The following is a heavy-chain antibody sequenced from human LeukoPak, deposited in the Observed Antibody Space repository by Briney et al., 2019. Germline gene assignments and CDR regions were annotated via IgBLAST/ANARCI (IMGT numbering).Heavy chain of an antibody. V-gene: IGHV1-8*01. J-gene: IGHJ6*02. Sequence: ASVKLSCKVSGYTFTSYDINWVRQATGQELEWMGWMNPSSNVTVYAQKFEGRVTMTGNTSISTAFMELSSLRSEDTAVYYCARGDSSQLWLRELFSHGMDVWGQGTTVTVSS. CDR2: MNPSSNVT. CDR1: GYTFTSYD. D-gene: IGHD5-18*01. CDR3: ARGDSSQLWLRELFSHGMDV.